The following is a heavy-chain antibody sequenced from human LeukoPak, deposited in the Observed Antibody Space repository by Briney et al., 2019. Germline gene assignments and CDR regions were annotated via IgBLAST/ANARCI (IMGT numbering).Heavy chain of an antibody. Sequence: GRSLRLSCAASGFTFSYFWMSWVRQAPGKGLDWVANINLDGTEKHYVDSVKGRFTISRDNARKSLYLQMNSLRAEDTAVYYCARDNVGATPFDYWGQGTLVSVSS. CDR2: INLDGTEK. D-gene: IGHD1-26*01. J-gene: IGHJ4*02. CDR3: ARDNVGATPFDY. V-gene: IGHV3-7*05. CDR1: GFTFSYFW.